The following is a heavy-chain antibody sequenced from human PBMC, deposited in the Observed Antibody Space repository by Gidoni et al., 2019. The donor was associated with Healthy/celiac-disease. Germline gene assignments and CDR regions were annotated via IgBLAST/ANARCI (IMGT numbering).Heavy chain of an antibody. CDR1: GFSLSNARMG. D-gene: IGHD6-13*01. J-gene: IGHJ6*03. CDR2: IFSNDEK. Sequence: QVTLKESGPVLVKPTETLTLTCTVSGFSLSNARMGVSWIRQPPGKALEWLAPIFSNDEKSYSTSLKSRLTISKDTSKSQVVLTMTNMDPVDTATYYCARIRVAAAGYYYYYYMDVWGKGTTVTVSS. V-gene: IGHV2-26*01. CDR3: ARIRVAAAGYYYYYYMDV.